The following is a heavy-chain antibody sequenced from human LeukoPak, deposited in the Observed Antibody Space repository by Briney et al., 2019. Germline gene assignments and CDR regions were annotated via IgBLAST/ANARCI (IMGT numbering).Heavy chain of an antibody. J-gene: IGHJ3*02. CDR3: ARLGDAFDI. CDR1: GGSLSGSY. Sequence: PSETLSLTCAVYGGSLSGSYWSWIRQPPGKGLEWIGEINHSGSANYNPSLKSRVTLSIDKSKNQFSLKLSSVTAADTAVYYCARLGDAFDIWGQGTMVTVSS. CDR2: INHSGSA. V-gene: IGHV4-34*01.